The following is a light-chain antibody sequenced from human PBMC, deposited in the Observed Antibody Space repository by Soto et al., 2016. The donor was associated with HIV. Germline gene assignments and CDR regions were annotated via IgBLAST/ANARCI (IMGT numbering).Light chain of an antibody. Sequence: QFLLTQPPSVSGAPGQTVTISCTGIKSATGTEFDIHWYQQFPGAAPKLLIYSNNNRLPGVPDRFSGSRSGTSASLVIRGLRTDDEADYYCQSFDKNLRAHVFGSGTRVNVL. V-gene: IGLV1-40*01. CDR3: QSFDKNLRAHV. CDR1: KSATGTEFD. CDR2: SNN. J-gene: IGLJ1*01.